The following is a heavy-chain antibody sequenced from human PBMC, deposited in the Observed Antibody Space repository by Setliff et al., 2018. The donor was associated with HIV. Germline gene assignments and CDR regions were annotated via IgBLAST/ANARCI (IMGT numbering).Heavy chain of an antibody. J-gene: IGHJ3*02. D-gene: IGHD2-15*01. CDR3: ARHRRYCSGGSCSDAFDI. V-gene: IGHV4-38-2*01. CDR1: GYSISSGYY. Sequence: LSLTCAVSGYSISSGYYWGWIRQPPGKGLEWMGSIYHSGSTYYNPSLKSRVTISVDTSKNQFSLKLSSVTAADTALYYCARHRRYCSGGSCSDAFDIWGQGTMVTVSS. CDR2: IYHSGST.